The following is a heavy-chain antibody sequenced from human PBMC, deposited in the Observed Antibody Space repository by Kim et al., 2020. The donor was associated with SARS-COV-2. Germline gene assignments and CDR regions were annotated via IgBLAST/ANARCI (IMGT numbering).Heavy chain of an antibody. CDR3: AKDSGDGYYGSGSTYYFDY. D-gene: IGHD3-10*01. Sequence: GGSLRLSCAASGFTFDDYAMHWVRQAPGKGLEWVSLINWNGGSTYYADSVKGRFTISRDNSKNSLYLQMNSLRAEDTALYYCAKDSGDGYYGSGSTYYFDYWGQGTLVTVSS. J-gene: IGHJ4*02. CDR2: INWNGGST. CDR1: GFTFDDYA. V-gene: IGHV3-43D*03.